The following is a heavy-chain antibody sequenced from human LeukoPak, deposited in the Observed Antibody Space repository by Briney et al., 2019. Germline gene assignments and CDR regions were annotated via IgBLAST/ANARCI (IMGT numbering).Heavy chain of an antibody. Sequence: PSETLSLTCTVSGGSISPYYWSWIRQPPGKGLEWIGRIYISGISNYNPSLKSRVTMSIDKSNNHFSLKLSSVTAADTAVYYCARVPDCSGGGGNCYSSWFDPWGQGTLVTVSS. CDR1: GGSISPYY. D-gene: IGHD2-15*01. V-gene: IGHV4-4*07. J-gene: IGHJ5*02. CDR3: ARVPDCSGGGGNCYSSWFDP. CDR2: IYISGIS.